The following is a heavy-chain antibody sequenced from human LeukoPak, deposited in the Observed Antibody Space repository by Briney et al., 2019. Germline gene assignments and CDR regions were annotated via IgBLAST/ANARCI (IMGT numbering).Heavy chain of an antibody. V-gene: IGHV3-53*01. CDR2: IYSGDST. Sequence: PGGSLRLSCAASGFSVRSSYMSWVRQAPGKGLDWVSVIYSGDSTYYADSVKGRFTVSRDSSKNTLFLQMDRLRAEDTAVYFCARLNWGHPQGMDVWGLGTTVTVSS. CDR3: ARLNWGHPQGMDV. D-gene: IGHD3-16*01. J-gene: IGHJ6*02. CDR1: GFSVRSSY.